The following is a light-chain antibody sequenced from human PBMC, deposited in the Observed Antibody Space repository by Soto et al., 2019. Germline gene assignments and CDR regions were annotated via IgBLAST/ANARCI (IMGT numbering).Light chain of an antibody. J-gene: IGLJ1*01. Sequence: QSVLTQPAPLSWSPGQSITISRTGTSNDICSYNYFSLYQQPPGKTPKLQNYDVTNRPPGVFSPLPSSKSGDTASLTISVLQADDEAEYFCSSYKSTSTPYVFGSGTKVTVL. CDR2: DVT. CDR1: SNDICSYNY. CDR3: SSYKSTSTPYV. V-gene: IGLV2-14*03.